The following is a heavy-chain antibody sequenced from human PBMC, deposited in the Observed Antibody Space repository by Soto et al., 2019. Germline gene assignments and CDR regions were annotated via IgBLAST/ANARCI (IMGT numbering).Heavy chain of an antibody. Sequence: KPGGSLRLSCAASGFTFSDYYMSWIRRAPGKGLERVSYISSSGSTIYYADSVKGRFTISRDNAKNSLYLQMNSLRAEDTAVYYCARDEAYYYGSGSYSYYYYMDVWGKGTTVTVSS. V-gene: IGHV3-11*01. D-gene: IGHD3-10*01. CDR2: ISSSGSTI. CDR3: ARDEAYYYGSGSYSYYYYMDV. J-gene: IGHJ6*03. CDR1: GFTFSDYY.